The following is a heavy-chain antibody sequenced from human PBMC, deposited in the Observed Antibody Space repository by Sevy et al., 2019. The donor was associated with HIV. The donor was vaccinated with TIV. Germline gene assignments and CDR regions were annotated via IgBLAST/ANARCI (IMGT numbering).Heavy chain of an antibody. Sequence: GGSLRLSCAASGFTFSSYWMSWVRQAPGKGLEWVANIKQDGSEKYYVDSVKGRFTISRDNAKNSLYLQMNSLGAEDTAVYYWTRSLGAFDIWGQGTMVTVSS. CDR3: TRSLGAFDI. V-gene: IGHV3-7*01. CDR2: IKQDGSEK. J-gene: IGHJ3*02. CDR1: GFTFSSYW.